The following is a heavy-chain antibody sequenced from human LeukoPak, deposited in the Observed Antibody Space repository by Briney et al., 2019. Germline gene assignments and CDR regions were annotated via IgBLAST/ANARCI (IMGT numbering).Heavy chain of an antibody. CDR1: GGSFSSYG. Sequence: GASVKVSCKASGGSFSSYGFSWVRQPPGQGLEWMGGIMPTFDTANYAQKFQGRVTITMDESTSTSYMELRSLRSEDTAVYYCATFYSSGYYYVYWGQGTLVTVSS. D-gene: IGHD3-22*01. J-gene: IGHJ4*02. CDR3: ATFYSSGYYYVY. V-gene: IGHV1-69*05. CDR2: IMPTFDTA.